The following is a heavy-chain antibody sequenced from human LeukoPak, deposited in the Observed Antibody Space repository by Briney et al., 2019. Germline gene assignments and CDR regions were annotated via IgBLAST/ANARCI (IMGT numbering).Heavy chain of an antibody. CDR2: INHSGST. J-gene: IGHJ4*02. Sequence: SETLSLTCAVYGGSFSGYYWSWIRQPPGKGLEWIGEINHSGSTNYNPSLKSRVTISVDTSKNQFSLKLSSVTAADTAVYYCARAAHFNQWLLGYWGQGTLVTVSS. CDR1: GGSFSGYY. CDR3: ARAAHFNQWLLGY. V-gene: IGHV4-34*01. D-gene: IGHD6-19*01.